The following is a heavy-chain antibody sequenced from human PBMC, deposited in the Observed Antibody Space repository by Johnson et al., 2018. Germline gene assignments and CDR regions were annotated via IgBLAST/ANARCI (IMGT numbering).Heavy chain of an antibody. Sequence: VQLVESGGGVVQPGRSLRLSCAASGFIFSSYGMHWVRQAPGKGLEWVAVISYDGSNKYYADSVKGRFTISRDNSKNTLYLQMNSLRAEDTAVYYCAKLPTYSRYDALDIWGQGTMVTVSS. J-gene: IGHJ3*02. V-gene: IGHV3-30*18. D-gene: IGHD6-13*01. CDR3: AKLPTYSRYDALDI. CDR1: GFIFSSYG. CDR2: ISYDGSNK.